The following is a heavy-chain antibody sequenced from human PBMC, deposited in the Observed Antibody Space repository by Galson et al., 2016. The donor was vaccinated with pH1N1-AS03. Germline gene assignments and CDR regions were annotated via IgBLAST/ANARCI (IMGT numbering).Heavy chain of an antibody. D-gene: IGHD2-2*01. CDR2: IYASGSS. V-gene: IGHV4-4*07. Sequence: ETLSLTCNVSGGSFSTYSWSWIRQPAGKGLEWFGRIYASGSSNYNPSLKSRVTMSLDKSKNQFSLKLSSLTAADTAVYYWARGYCSTMSCQWGFDFWGQGTLVAVSS. CDR3: ARGYCSTMSCQWGFDF. CDR1: GGSFSTYS. J-gene: IGHJ4*02.